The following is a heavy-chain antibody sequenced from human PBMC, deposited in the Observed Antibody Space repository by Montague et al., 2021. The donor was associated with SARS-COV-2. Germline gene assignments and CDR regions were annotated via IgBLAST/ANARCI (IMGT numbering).Heavy chain of an antibody. CDR2: ITTTGSTI. D-gene: IGHD3-22*01. CDR1: GFTFSDYY. Sequence: SLRLYCAASGFTFSDYYMNWIRQAPGKGLEWVSYITTTGSTIYYADSVKGRFTIPRDNTKNSLYLQMNSLSVDNTAVYYCARGDPSSGSQTTFEFWDQGTLVTVSS. CDR3: ARGDPSSGSQTTFEF. J-gene: IGHJ4*02. V-gene: IGHV3-11*01.